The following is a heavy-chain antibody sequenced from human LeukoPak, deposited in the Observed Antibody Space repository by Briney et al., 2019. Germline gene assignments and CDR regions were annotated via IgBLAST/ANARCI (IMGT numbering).Heavy chain of an antibody. V-gene: IGHV3-66*01. J-gene: IGHJ4*02. CDR3: AXXXXXXXXXXXVPFDY. D-gene: IGHD6-6*01. Sequence: GGSLRLSCAASGFTVSSNYMSWVRQAPGKGLEWVSVIYSGGSTYYADSVKGRFTISRDNSKNTLYLQMNSLRAEDTAVYYCAXXXXXXXXXXXVPFDYWGQGTLVTVSS. CDR1: GFTVSSNY. CDR2: IYSGGST.